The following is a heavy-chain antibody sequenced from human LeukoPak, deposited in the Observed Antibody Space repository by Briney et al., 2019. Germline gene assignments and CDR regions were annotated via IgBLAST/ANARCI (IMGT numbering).Heavy chain of an antibody. Sequence: PSETLSLTCAVYGGSLSGYYWSWIRQPPGKGLEWIGEINHSGSTNYNPSLKSRVTISVDTSKNQFSLKLSSVTAADTAVYYCAKEGQARGYLDYWGQGTLVTVSS. J-gene: IGHJ4*02. CDR3: AKEGQARGYLDY. CDR1: GGSLSGYY. V-gene: IGHV4-34*01. CDR2: INHSGST. D-gene: IGHD2-15*01.